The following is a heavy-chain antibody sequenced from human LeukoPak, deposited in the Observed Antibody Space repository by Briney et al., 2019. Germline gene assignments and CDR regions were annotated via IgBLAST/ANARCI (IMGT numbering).Heavy chain of an antibody. D-gene: IGHD6-19*01. V-gene: IGHV3-74*01. CDR2: INSDGSST. J-gene: IGHJ4*02. Sequence: PGGSLRLSCAASGFTFSSYWMHWARQAPGKGLVWVSRINSDGSSTSYADSVKGRFTISRDNAKNTLYLQMNSLRAEDTAVYYCASSHSGWYYFDYWGQGTLVTVSS. CDR3: ASSHSGWYYFDY. CDR1: GFTFSSYW.